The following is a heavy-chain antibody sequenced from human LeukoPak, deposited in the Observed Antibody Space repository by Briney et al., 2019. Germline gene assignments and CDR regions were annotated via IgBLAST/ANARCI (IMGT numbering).Heavy chain of an antibody. V-gene: IGHV5-51*03. Sequence: GGCLQISCKGSGYRFTSYWIGWGRQMPGKGREWMAIIYPGDSDTRYNPSFQGQVTISADKSIDTAYLHCGSLKASDTAMYYCAIAGDSSTSCYRCFGYWGQGTLVTVSS. J-gene: IGHJ4*02. D-gene: IGHD2-2*02. CDR3: AIAGDSSTSCYRCFGY. CDR2: IYPGDSDT. CDR1: GYRFTSYW.